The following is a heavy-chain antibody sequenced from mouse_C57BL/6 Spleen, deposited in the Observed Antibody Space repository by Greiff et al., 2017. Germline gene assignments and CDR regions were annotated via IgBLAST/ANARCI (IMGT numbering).Heavy chain of an antibody. J-gene: IGHJ3*01. V-gene: IGHV13-2*01. CDR3: SAGSWFAY. CDR2: ITGKSDSNGA. CDR1: GFTFSNYR. Sequence: VQLVETGGGLVRPGNSLKLSCVTSGFTFSNYRMYWLRQPPGKRLEWIAVITGKSDSNGAKDAESVIGRFAISRDESKSRVYLEMNRLREEDTATYFCSAGSWFAYWGQGTLVTVSA.